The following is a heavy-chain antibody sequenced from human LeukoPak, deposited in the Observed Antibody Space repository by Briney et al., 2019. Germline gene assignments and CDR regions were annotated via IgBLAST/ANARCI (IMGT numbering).Heavy chain of an antibody. CDR3: VRENWYYDH. CDR2: INPNSGGT. CDR1: GYTFAGYY. D-gene: IGHD3-16*01. Sequence: GASVKVSCKASGYTFAGYYMHWVRQAPGQGLEWMGWINPNSGGTNYAQKFQGRVTITRDTSIAAAYMELSGLTFDDTAVYYCVRENWYYDHWGQGTLVTVSS. J-gene: IGHJ4*02. V-gene: IGHV1-2*02.